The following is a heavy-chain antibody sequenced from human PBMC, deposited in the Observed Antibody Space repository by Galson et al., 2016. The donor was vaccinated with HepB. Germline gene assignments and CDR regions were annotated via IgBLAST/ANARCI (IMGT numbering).Heavy chain of an antibody. CDR1: GFTFSSYA. J-gene: IGHJ4*02. Sequence: SLRLSCAASGFTFSSYAMSWVRQALGKGLEWVSAISGNGDSIYYADSVRGRFTISRDNSKNTLFLQINSLRAEDTAVFYCAKDVHYDFWSALHNYFEYWGQGTLVTVSS. V-gene: IGHV3-23*01. CDR2: ISGNGDSI. CDR3: AKDVHYDFWSALHNYFEY. D-gene: IGHD3-3*01.